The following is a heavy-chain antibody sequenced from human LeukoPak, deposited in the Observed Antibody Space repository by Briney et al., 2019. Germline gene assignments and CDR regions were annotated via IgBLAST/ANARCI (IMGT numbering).Heavy chain of an antibody. CDR1: GGSFSGYY. CDR3: VRMGAIAGASANPDH. D-gene: IGHD4/OR15-4a*01. V-gene: IGHV4-34*01. Sequence: SETLSLTCAVYGGSFSGYYWSWIRQPPGKGLEWIGEINHSGSTNYNPSLKSRVTISVDTSKNQFSLKLSSVTAADTAVYYCVRMGAIAGASANPDHWGQGTLVTVSS. CDR2: INHSGST. J-gene: IGHJ4*02.